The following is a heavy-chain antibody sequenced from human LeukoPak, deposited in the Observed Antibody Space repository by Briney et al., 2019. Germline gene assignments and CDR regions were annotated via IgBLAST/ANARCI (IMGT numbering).Heavy chain of an antibody. V-gene: IGHV4-39*01. CDR2: IYYSGST. Sequence: SETLSLTCTVSGGSISSSSYYWGWIRQPPGKGLEWIGSIYYSGSTYYNPSLKSRVTISVDTSKNQFSLKLSSVTAADTAVYYCATLRAVPAASVYWGQGTLGTVSA. J-gene: IGHJ4*02. D-gene: IGHD2-2*01. CDR3: ATLRAVPAASVY. CDR1: GGSISSSSYY.